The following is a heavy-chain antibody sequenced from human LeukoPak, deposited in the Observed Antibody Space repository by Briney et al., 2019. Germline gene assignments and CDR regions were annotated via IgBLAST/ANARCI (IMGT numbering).Heavy chain of an antibody. D-gene: IGHD3-10*01. CDR3: ARAIYGSGSSTDYPCDY. Sequence: ASETLSLTCTVSGYSISSGYYWGWIRQPPGKGLEWIGSIYHSGSTYYNPSLKSRVTISVDTSKNQFSLKLSSVTAADTAVYYCARAIYGSGSSTDYPCDYWGQGTLVTVSS. CDR2: IYHSGST. J-gene: IGHJ4*02. CDR1: GYSISSGYY. V-gene: IGHV4-38-2*02.